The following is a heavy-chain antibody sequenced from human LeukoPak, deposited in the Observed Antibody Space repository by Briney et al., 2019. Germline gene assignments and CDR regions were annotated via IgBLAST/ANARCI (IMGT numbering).Heavy chain of an antibody. J-gene: IGHJ4*02. D-gene: IGHD3-10*01. CDR1: GGSISSGSYY. Sequence: PSETLSLTCTVSGGSISSGSYYWSWIRQPAGKGLEWIGRIYTSGSTNYNPSLKSRVTISVDTSKNQFSLKLSSVTAADTAVYYCARDVRELLYYYFDYWGQGTLVTVSS. V-gene: IGHV4-61*02. CDR2: IYTSGST. CDR3: ARDVRELLYYYFDY.